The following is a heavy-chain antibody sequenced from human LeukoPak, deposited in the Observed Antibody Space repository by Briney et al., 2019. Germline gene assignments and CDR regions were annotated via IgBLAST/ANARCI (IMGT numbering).Heavy chain of an antibody. CDR2: IYYSGTT. CDR3: ARLDYGDYYSDY. J-gene: IGHJ4*02. V-gene: IGHV4-39*01. D-gene: IGHD4-17*01. Sequence: SETLSLTCTVSGGSISSSSYNWVWIRQPPGKGLEWIGNIYYSGTTYYNPSLKSRVTIFVDTSKNQFSLKLNSVTAADTAVYYCARLDYGDYYSDYWGLGTLVSVSS. CDR1: GGSISSSSYN.